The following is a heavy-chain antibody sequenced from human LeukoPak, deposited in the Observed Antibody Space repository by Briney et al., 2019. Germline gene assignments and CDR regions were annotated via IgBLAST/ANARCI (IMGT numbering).Heavy chain of an antibody. D-gene: IGHD1-26*01. Sequence: PRASVKVSCKASGGTFSSYAISWVRQAPGQGLEWMGGIIPIFGTANYAQKFQGRVTITADESTSTAYMELRSLRAEDTAVYYCTMIEWERWRGWRQGTLVTVSS. CDR2: IIPIFGTA. CDR1: GGTFSSYA. J-gene: IGHJ4*02. V-gene: IGHV1-69*13. CDR3: TMIEWERWRG.